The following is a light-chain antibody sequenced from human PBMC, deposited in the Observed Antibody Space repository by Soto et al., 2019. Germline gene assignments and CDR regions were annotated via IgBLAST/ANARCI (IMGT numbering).Light chain of an antibody. CDR3: SSYAANTSL. J-gene: IGLJ2*01. CDR1: SSEVNYNL. CDR2: EGK. Sequence: QSALTQPASVSGSPGQSITISCTGSSSEVNYNLVSWYQQHPGKAPKLIIYEGKKRPSGVSDRFSGSKSGNTASLTISGLQAEDEADYHCSSYAANTSLFGGGTQLTVL. V-gene: IGLV2-23*01.